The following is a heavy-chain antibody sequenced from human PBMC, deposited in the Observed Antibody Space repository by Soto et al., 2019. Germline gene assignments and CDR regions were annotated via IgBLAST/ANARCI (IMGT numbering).Heavy chain of an antibody. V-gene: IGHV3-74*01. Sequence: EVQLVASGGGLVQPGGSLRLSCAASGFTFSSYWMHWVRQAPGKGLVWVSRINSDGSSTSYADSVKGRFTISRDNAKNTLYLQMNSLRAEDTAVYYCARASVGWLRTYYFDYWGQGTLVTVSS. CDR3: ARASVGWLRTYYFDY. J-gene: IGHJ4*02. CDR2: INSDGSST. CDR1: GFTFSSYW. D-gene: IGHD5-12*01.